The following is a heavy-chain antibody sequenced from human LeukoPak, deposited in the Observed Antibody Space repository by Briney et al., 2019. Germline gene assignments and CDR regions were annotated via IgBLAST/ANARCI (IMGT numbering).Heavy chain of an antibody. CDR3: ARRPRNSGSDDGPSGLDY. CDR1: GGSFSGYY. J-gene: IGHJ4*02. D-gene: IGHD1-26*01. V-gene: IGHV4-34*01. CDR2: INHSGST. Sequence: SETLSLTCAVYGGSFSGYYWSWIRQPPGEGLEWIGEINHSGSTNYNPSLKSRVTISSDTSKNQFSLKLRSVTAADTAVYYCARRPRNSGSDDGPSGLDYWGQGTLVTVSS.